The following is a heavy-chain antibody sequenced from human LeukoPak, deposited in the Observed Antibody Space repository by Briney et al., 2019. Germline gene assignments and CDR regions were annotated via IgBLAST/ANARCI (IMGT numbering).Heavy chain of an antibody. J-gene: IGHJ4*02. CDR1: GGSISSYY. CDR3: ARSRGYFDY. CDR2: SYYSGST. Sequence: SETLSLTCTVSGGSISSYYWSWIRQPPGKGLEWIGYSYYSGSTNYNPSLKSRVTISVDTAKNQFSLKLSSVTAADTALYYCARSRGYFDYWGQGTLVTVSS. V-gene: IGHV4-59*01. D-gene: IGHD6-13*01.